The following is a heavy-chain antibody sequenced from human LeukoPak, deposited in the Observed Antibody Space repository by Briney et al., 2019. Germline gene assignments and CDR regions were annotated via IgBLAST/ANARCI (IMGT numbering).Heavy chain of an antibody. Sequence: SETLSLTCTVSGGSISSSSYYWGWIRQPPGKGLEWIGSIYYSGSTYYNPSLKSRVTISVDTSKNQFSLKLSSVTAADTAVYYCARPQVCSGGSCDVDYWGQGTLVTVSS. D-gene: IGHD2-15*01. CDR1: GGSISSSSYY. J-gene: IGHJ4*02. V-gene: IGHV4-39*01. CDR2: IYYSGST. CDR3: ARPQVCSGGSCDVDY.